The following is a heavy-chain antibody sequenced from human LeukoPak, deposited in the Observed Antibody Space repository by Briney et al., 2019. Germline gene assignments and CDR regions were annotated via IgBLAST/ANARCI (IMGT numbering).Heavy chain of an antibody. D-gene: IGHD2-21*01. V-gene: IGHV5-51*01. CDR1: GYSFTSYW. CDR2: IYPGDSDT. CDR3: ARVAYCGGDCYSEYFQH. Sequence: GESLKISCKGSGYSFTSYWIGWVRQMPGKGLERMGIIYPGDSDTRYSPSFQGQVTISADKSISTAYLQWSSLKASDTAMYYCARVAYCGGDCYSEYFQHWGQGTLVTVSS. J-gene: IGHJ1*01.